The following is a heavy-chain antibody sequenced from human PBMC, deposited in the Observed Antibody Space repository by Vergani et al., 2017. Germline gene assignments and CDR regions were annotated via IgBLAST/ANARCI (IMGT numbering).Heavy chain of an antibody. J-gene: IGHJ3*02. D-gene: IGHD6-6*01. CDR3: ARVNQQVQARQGHGAFDI. CDR2: ISAYNGNT. Sequence: QVQLVQSGAEVKKPGASVKVSCKASGYTFTSYGISWVRQAPGQGLEWMGWISAYNGNTNYAQKLQGRVTMTTDTSTSTAYMELRSLRSDDTAVYYCARVNQQVQARQGHGAFDIWGQGTMVTVSS. CDR1: GYTFTSYG. V-gene: IGHV1-18*01.